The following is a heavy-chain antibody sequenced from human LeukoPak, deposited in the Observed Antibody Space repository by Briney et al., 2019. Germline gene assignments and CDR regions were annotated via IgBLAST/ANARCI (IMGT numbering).Heavy chain of an antibody. CDR2: ISYIGST. J-gene: IGHJ3*02. CDR1: DDSFSGHY. Sequence: SETLSLTCAGSDDSFSGHYLTWIRQPPGKGLEGIGDISYIGSTNYNPSLKSRVTISIDTSQNHFSLNLSSVPAADTAVYYCATDLVTVTKGFDIWGQGTMVSVSS. CDR3: ATDLVTVTKGFDI. D-gene: IGHD4-17*01. V-gene: IGHV4-59*11.